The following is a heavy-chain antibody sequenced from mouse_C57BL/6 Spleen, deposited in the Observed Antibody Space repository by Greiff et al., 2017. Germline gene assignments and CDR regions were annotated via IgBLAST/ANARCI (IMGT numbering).Heavy chain of an antibody. CDR3: ARKGNYGYLFDY. CDR1: GYTFTSYG. D-gene: IGHD2-2*01. J-gene: IGHJ2*01. Sequence: QVQLQQSGAELARPGASVKLSCKASGYTFTSYGISWVKQRTGQGLEWIGEIYPRSGNTYYNEKFKGKATLTADKSSSTAYMELRSLTSEDSAVYFCARKGNYGYLFDYWCQGTTLTVSS. V-gene: IGHV1-81*01. CDR2: IYPRSGNT.